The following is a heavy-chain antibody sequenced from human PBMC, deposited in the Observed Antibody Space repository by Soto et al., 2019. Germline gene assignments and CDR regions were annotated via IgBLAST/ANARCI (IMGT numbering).Heavy chain of an antibody. V-gene: IGHV1-18*01. CDR2: ISGYNANT. CDR3: ARMGDVPSSYYGLDV. CDR1: GYSFTRYG. J-gene: IGHJ6*02. D-gene: IGHD3-16*01. Sequence: QVQLVQSGAEVKKPGASVKVSCKASGYSFTRYGISWVRQAPGQGLEWMGWISGYNANTNYPENLQGRVTMTTDTSTSTAYMEVRNLISDDTAVYYCARMGDVPSSYYGLDVWGQGTTVTVSS.